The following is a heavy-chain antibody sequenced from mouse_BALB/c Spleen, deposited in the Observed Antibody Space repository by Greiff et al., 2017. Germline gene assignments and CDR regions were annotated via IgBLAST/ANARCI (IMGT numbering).Heavy chain of an antibody. V-gene: IGHV1-63*02. CDR3: ARELRYAMDY. CDR2: IYPGGGYT. J-gene: IGHJ4*01. CDR1: GYTFTNYW. Sequence: VKLMESGAELVRPGTSVKISCKASGYTFTNYWLGWVKQRPGHGLEWIGDIYPGGGYTNYYEKFKSKATLTADASSSTAYMQLSSLTSEDSAIYFCARELRYAMDYWGQGTSVTVSS.